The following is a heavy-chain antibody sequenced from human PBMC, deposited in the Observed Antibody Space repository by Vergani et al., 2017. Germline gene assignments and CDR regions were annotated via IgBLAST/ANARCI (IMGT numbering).Heavy chain of an antibody. CDR3: ASSMKPPLGHPYYYYYYGMDV. Sequence: EVQLVESGGGLVKPGGSLRLSCAASGFTFDDYTMHWVRQAPGKGLEWVSLISWDGGSTYYADSVKGRFTISRDNSKNSLYLQMNSLRTEDTALYYCASSMKPPLGHPYYYYYYGMDVWGQGTTVTVSS. CDR2: ISWDGGST. V-gene: IGHV3-43*01. CDR1: GFTFDDYT. J-gene: IGHJ6*02. D-gene: IGHD2/OR15-2a*01.